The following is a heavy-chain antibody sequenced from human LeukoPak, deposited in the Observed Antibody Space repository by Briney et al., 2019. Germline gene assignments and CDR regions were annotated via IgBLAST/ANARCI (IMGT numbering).Heavy chain of an antibody. V-gene: IGHV4-39*02. CDR2: IYYSGHT. CDR3: AASTVVAGPFDS. Sequence: SETLSLTCSVSGASIMNTSIFYWGWLRQPPGKGLEWIGSIYYSGHTYYNPSLNSRVTISVDTSRNLFSLRITSVPATDTAIYYCAASTVVAGPFDSWGQGALVTVSS. CDR1: GASIMNTSIFY. D-gene: IGHD6-19*01. J-gene: IGHJ4*02.